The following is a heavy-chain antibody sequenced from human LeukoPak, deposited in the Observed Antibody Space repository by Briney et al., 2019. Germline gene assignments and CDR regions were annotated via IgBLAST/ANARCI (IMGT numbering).Heavy chain of an antibody. V-gene: IGHV1-69*13. J-gene: IGHJ1*01. CDR3: ARAEIIRRGYFQH. CDR1: GGTFSSYA. D-gene: IGHD1-14*01. Sequence: VKVSCKASGGTFSSYAISWVRQAPGQGLEWMGGVIPIFGTANYAQKFQGRVTITADKSTSTAYMELSSLRSEDTAVYYCARAEIIRRGYFQHWGQGTLVTVSS. CDR2: VIPIFGTA.